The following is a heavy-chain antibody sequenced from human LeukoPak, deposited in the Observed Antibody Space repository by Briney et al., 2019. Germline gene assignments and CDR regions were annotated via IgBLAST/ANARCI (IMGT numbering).Heavy chain of an antibody. Sequence: SETLSLTCTVSGGSISSYYWSWIRQPPGKGLEWIGYIYYSGSTNYNPSLKSRVTISVDTSKNQFSLKLSSVTAADTAVYYCARSRTQYFDGLAHYFDYWGQGTPVTVSS. CDR1: GGSISSYY. D-gene: IGHD3-9*01. CDR3: ARSRTQYFDGLAHYFDY. J-gene: IGHJ4*02. CDR2: IYYSGST. V-gene: IGHV4-59*12.